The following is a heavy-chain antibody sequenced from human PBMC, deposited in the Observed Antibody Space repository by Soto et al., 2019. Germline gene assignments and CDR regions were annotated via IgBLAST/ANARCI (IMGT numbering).Heavy chain of an antibody. D-gene: IGHD5-18*01. J-gene: IGHJ6*02. CDR1: GFTFSSYG. Sequence: PGGSLRLSCAASGFTFSSYGMHWVRQAPGKGLEWVAVISYDGSNKYYADSVKGRFTISRDNSKNTLYLQMNSLRAEDTAVYYCAKDINRGDTAMVDYYYYGMDVWGQGTTVTVSS. CDR3: AKDINRGDTAMVDYYYYGMDV. CDR2: ISYDGSNK. V-gene: IGHV3-30*18.